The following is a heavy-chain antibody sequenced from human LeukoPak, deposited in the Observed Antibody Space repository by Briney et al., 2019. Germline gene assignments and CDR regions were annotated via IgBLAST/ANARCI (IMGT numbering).Heavy chain of an antibody. Sequence: PGGSLRLSCAASGFTFSDYYMSWIRQAPGKGLEWVSYISSSGSTIYYADSVKGRFTISRDNAKNSLYLQMNSLRAEDTAVYYCQVDTAMVTAFDIWGQGTMVTVSS. CDR2: ISSSGSTI. J-gene: IGHJ3*02. V-gene: IGHV3-11*04. CDR1: GFTFSDYY. CDR3: QVDTAMVTAFDI. D-gene: IGHD5-18*01.